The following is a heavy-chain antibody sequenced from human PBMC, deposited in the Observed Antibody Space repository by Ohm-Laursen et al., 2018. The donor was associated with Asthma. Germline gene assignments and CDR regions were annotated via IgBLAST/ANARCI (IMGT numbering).Heavy chain of an antibody. CDR1: GFTFRSYA. CDR2: GGSYYDGGLK. CDR3: ARDVMEWYLPAFDF. J-gene: IGHJ4*02. D-gene: IGHD3-3*01. Sequence: SLRLSCAATGFTFRSYAMHWVRQAPGKGLEWVAGGGSYYDGGLKYYANSVNGRFTVSRDDSKNTLYLQVNSLRPDDTAVYYCARDVMEWYLPAFDFWGQGTLVTVSS. V-gene: IGHV3-30-3*01.